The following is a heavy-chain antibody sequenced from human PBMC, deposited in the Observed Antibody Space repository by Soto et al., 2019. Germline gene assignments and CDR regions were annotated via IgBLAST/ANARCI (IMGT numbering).Heavy chain of an antibody. V-gene: IGHV3-13*05. J-gene: IGHJ4*02. Sequence: PGGSLRLSCAASGFTFSSYDMHWVRQATGKGLEWVSAIGTAGDPYYPGSVKGRFTISRENAKNSLYLQMNSLRAGDTAVYYCARLAVAGTDPFFDYWGQGTLVTVSS. D-gene: IGHD6-19*01. CDR2: IGTAGDP. CDR3: ARLAVAGTDPFFDY. CDR1: GFTFSSYD.